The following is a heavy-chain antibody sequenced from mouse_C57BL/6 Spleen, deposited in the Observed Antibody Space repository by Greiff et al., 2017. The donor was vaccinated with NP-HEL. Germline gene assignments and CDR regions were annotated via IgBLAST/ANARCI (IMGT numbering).Heavy chain of an antibody. D-gene: IGHD2-3*01. J-gene: IGHJ4*01. CDR3: ARDYDGYLYAMDD. V-gene: IGHV1-22*01. Sequence: VQLQQSGPELVKPGASVKMSCKASGYTFTDYNMHWVKQSHGKSLEWIGYINPNNGGTSYNQKFKGKATLTVNKSSSTAYMELRSLTSEDSAVYYCARDYDGYLYAMDDWGQGTSVTVAS. CDR2: INPNNGGT. CDR1: GYTFTDYN.